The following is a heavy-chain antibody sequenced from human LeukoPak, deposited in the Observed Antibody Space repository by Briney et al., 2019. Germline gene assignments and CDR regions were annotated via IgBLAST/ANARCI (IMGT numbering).Heavy chain of an antibody. CDR3: AKDKRRLQLDDAFDM. V-gene: IGHV3-30*18. D-gene: IGHD5-24*01. Sequence: GGSLRLSCAASGFIFGGYGMHWVRQAPGKGLEWVAVISYEGSTKYYGDSVKGRFTISRDNSKDTLFLLMNSLRAEDTAVYHCAKDKRRLQLDDAFDMWGQGTMVTVSS. CDR1: GFIFGGYG. CDR2: ISYEGSTK. J-gene: IGHJ3*02.